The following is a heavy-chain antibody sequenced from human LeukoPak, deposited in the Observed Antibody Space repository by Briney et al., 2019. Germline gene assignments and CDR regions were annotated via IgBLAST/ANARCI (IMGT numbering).Heavy chain of an antibody. CDR1: GFTFSSYN. V-gene: IGHV3-48*01. D-gene: IGHD1-26*01. CDR3: ATSGTYRLDY. CDR2: INTAGGSI. J-gene: IGHJ4*02. Sequence: GGSLRLSCAASGFTFSSYNMNWVRQAPGKGLEWVSSINTAGGSIFYVDSVKGRFTISRDNAKNSLYLQMNSLRAEDTAVYYCATSGTYRLDYWGQGSLVTVSS.